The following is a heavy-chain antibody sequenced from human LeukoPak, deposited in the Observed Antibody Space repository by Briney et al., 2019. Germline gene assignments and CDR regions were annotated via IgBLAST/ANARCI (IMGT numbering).Heavy chain of an antibody. J-gene: IGHJ4*02. CDR2: ISYDGSNK. V-gene: IGHV3-30-3*01. Sequence: PGGSLRLSCAASGFTFSSYAMHWVRQAPGKGLEWVAVISYDGSNKYYADSVKGRFTISRDNSKNTLYLQMNSLRAEDTAVYYCARDTSMVRGVTLGYWGQGTLVTVSS. D-gene: IGHD3-10*01. CDR3: ARDTSMVRGVTLGY. CDR1: GFTFSSYA.